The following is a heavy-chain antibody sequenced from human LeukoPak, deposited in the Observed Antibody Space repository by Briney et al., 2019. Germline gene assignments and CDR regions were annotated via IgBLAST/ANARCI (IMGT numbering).Heavy chain of an antibody. J-gene: IGHJ4*02. D-gene: IGHD2-2*01. V-gene: IGHV4-38-2*02. CDR3: AAFTSWFDY. CDR1: GYSISSGYY. CDR2: IYHSGST. Sequence: SETLSLTCTVSGYSISSGYYWGWIRPPPGKGLEWIGTIYHSGSTSYNPSLKSRVTISVDTSKNQFSLKLGSVTAADTAVYYCAAFTSWFDYWGQGTLVTVSS.